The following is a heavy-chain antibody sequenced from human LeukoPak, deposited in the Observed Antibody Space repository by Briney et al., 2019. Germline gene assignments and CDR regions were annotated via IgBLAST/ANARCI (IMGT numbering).Heavy chain of an antibody. CDR3: ARLEQLVLDY. CDR2: IYYSGST. D-gene: IGHD6-6*01. CDR1: GGSISSSSYY. Sequence: SETLSLTCTVSGGSISSSSYYWGWIRQPAGEGLEWIGSIYYSGSTYYNQSLKSRVTISVDTSKNQFSLKLSSVTAADTSVYYCARLEQLVLDYWGQGTLVTVSS. J-gene: IGHJ4*02. V-gene: IGHV4-39*01.